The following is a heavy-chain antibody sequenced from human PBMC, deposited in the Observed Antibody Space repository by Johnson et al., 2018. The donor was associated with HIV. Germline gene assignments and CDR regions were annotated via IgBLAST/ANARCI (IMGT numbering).Heavy chain of an antibody. Sequence: VQLVESGGGLVQPGRSLRLSCAASGFTFDDYAMHWVRQAPGKGLEWVSGISWNSGSIGYADSVKGRFTISRDNSKNTLYLQMNSLRTEDTAVYYCARASHWAFDIWGQGTMVTVSS. CDR1: GFTFDDYA. D-gene: IGHD1-1*01. CDR2: ISWNSGSI. J-gene: IGHJ3*02. V-gene: IGHV3-9*01. CDR3: ARASHWAFDI.